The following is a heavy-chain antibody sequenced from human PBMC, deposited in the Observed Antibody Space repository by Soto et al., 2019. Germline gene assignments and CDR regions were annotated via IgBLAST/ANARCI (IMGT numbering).Heavy chain of an antibody. CDR1: GYSFTSYW. D-gene: IGHD3-10*01. V-gene: IGHV5-51*01. CDR2: IYPGDSDT. CDR3: ARQMVRGDHNLYYYYGMDV. J-gene: IGHJ6*02. Sequence: PGESLKISCKGSGYSFTSYWIGWVRQMPGKGLEWMGIIYPGDSDTRYSPSFQGQVTISADKSISTAYLQWSSLKASDTAMYYCARQMVRGDHNLYYYYGMDVWGQGTTVTVSS.